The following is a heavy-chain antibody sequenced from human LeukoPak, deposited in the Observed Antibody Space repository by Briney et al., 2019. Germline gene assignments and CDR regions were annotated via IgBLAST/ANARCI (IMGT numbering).Heavy chain of an antibody. V-gene: IGHV4-34*01. CDR3: ASTPLSDLDI. CDR1: GGSFSGYY. J-gene: IGHJ3*02. Sequence: PSETLSLTCAVYGGSFSGYYWSWIRQPPGKGLEWIGEINHSGSTNYNPSLKSRVTISMDTSKSQFSLKLRSVTAADTAVYYCASTPLSDLDIWGQGTMVIVSS. CDR2: INHSGST.